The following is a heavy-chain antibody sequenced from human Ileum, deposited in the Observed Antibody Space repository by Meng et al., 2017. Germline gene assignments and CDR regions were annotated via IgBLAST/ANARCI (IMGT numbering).Heavy chain of an antibody. V-gene: IGHV3-7*01. CDR1: GITFSSYW. Sequence: GGSLRLSCAASGITFSSYWMSWVRQAPGKGLEWVANIKQDGSEKYYVDSVKGRFTISRDNAKNSLYRQMNSLRAEDTAVYYCATKRSGAAAIDYWGQGTLVTVSS. J-gene: IGHJ4*02. CDR2: IKQDGSEK. D-gene: IGHD6-13*01. CDR3: ATKRSGAAAIDY.